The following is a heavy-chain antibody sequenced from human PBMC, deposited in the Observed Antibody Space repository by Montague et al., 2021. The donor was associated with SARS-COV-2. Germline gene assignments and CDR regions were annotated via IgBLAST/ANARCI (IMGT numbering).Heavy chain of an antibody. J-gene: IGHJ4*02. V-gene: IGHV4-39*02. CDR1: SGSIISSGYY. D-gene: IGHD3-10*01. Sequence: SETLSLTCSVSSGSIISSGYYWGWIRQPPGKELEWIGNIYYSGTTXYKPSLQSRGTISVDTSKNHLSLRLSSVTAADTAVYFCAGGMIRGVTTPFDYWGQGSQVTVSS. CDR2: IYYSGTT. CDR3: AGGMIRGVTTPFDY.